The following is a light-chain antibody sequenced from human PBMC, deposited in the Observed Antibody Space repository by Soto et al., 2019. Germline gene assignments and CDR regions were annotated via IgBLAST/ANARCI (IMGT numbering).Light chain of an antibody. J-gene: IGKJ1*01. CDR3: QQYGDSPRV. V-gene: IGKV3-20*01. Sequence: EMVMTQSPATLSMSPGERATLSCRASQSVSSSYLAWYQQKPGQAPRLLIYGASSRATGIPDRFSGRGAGTDFTLTSSRLEAEDFAVYYCQQYGDSPRVFGQGTKVEIK. CDR1: QSVSSSY. CDR2: GAS.